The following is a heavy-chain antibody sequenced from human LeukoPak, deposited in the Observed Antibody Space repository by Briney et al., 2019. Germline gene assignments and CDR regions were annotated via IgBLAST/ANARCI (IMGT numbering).Heavy chain of an antibody. CDR1: GFTFSSYA. D-gene: IGHD5-12*01. J-gene: IGHJ5*02. Sequence: PGGSLRLSCAASGFTFSSYAMHWVRQAPGKGLEWVAVISYDESNKYYADSVKGRFTISRDNSKNTLYLQVDSPRSDDTAVYYCARQWLSMGSFDPWGQGTLVTVSS. V-gene: IGHV3-30*04. CDR3: ARQWLSMGSFDP. CDR2: ISYDESNK.